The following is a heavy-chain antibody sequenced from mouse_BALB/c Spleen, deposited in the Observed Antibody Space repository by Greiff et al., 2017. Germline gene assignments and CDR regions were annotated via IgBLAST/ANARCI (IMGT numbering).Heavy chain of an antibody. D-gene: IGHD1-2*01. J-gene: IGHJ4*01. CDR1: GYSITSGYY. Sequence: DVHLVESGPGLVKPSQSLSLTCSVTGYSITSGYYWNWIRQFPGNKLEWMGYISYDGSNNYNPSLKNRISITRDTSKNQFFLKLNSVTTEDTATYYCAREEGITTATEYYAMDYWGQGTSVTVSS. CDR2: ISYDGSN. V-gene: IGHV3-6*02. CDR3: AREEGITTATEYYAMDY.